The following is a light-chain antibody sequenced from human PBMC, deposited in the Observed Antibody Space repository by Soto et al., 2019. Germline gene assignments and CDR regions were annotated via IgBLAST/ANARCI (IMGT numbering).Light chain of an antibody. V-gene: IGKV3-11*01. CDR3: QQHTSWPLT. J-gene: IGKJ4*01. CDR2: HAS. CDR1: QSVSSY. Sequence: EIVLTQSPVTLSLSPGESATLSCRASQSVSSYLAWYQHKPGQAPSLLIYHASKRATGIPARFSGSGSGTVFTLAISSLEPEDFAVYYCQQHTSWPLTFGGGTKVDIK.